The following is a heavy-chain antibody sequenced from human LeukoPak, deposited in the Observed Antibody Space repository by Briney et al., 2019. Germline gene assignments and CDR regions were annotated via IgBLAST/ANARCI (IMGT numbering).Heavy chain of an antibody. Sequence: GGSLRLSCAVSGFTFTDAWMTWIRQAPGKGLEWVSVIYSGGSTYYADSVKGRFTISRDNSKNTLYLQMNSLRAEDTAVYYCAREYYYDSSGYPSTLPPSALRHYYYYYGMDVWGQGTTVTVSS. J-gene: IGHJ6*02. D-gene: IGHD3-22*01. V-gene: IGHV3-66*01. CDR2: IYSGGST. CDR3: AREYYYDSSGYPSTLPPSALRHYYYYYGMDV. CDR1: GFTFTDAW.